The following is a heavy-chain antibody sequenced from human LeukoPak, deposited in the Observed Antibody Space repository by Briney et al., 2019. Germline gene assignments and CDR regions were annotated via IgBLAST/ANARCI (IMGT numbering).Heavy chain of an antibody. CDR2: ISAYNGNT. D-gene: IGHD4-17*01. CDR3: ARARGDYARGFDI. J-gene: IGHJ3*02. CDR1: DYTFISYG. Sequence: ASVKVSCKASDYTFISYGISWARQAPGQGLEWMGWISAYNGNTNHAQKFQGRVTMTTDTSTSTAYMELRSLRSDDTAIFYCARARGDYARGFDIWGQGTMVTVSS. V-gene: IGHV1-18*01.